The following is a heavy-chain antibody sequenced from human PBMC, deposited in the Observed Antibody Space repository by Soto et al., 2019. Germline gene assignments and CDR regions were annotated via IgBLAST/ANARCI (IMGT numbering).Heavy chain of an antibody. D-gene: IGHD3-10*01. Sequence: QVQLVQSGTAVKKPGASVKVSCQASGYSISAYYIHWVRQAPGQGLEWMGWIDPKNDGTVSAQKFQGRLTMTRATSISTVYMDLSGLTSDDTALYYCGRDDYGIFPYWGQGSLVTVSS. CDR3: GRDDYGIFPY. J-gene: IGHJ4*02. CDR1: GYSISAYY. CDR2: IDPKNDGT. V-gene: IGHV1-2*02.